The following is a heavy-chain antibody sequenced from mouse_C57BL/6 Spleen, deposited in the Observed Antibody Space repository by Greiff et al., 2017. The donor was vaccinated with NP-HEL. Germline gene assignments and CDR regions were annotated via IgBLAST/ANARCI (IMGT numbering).Heavy chain of an antibody. Sequence: VKLMESGPGLVAPSQSLSITCTVSGFSLTSYAISWVRQPPGKGLEWLGVIWTGGGTNYNSALKSRLSISKDNSKSQVFLKMNSLQTDDTARYYCARNPYYYGSSRYYFDYWGQGTTLTVSS. CDR2: IWTGGGT. CDR3: ARNPYYYGSSRYYFDY. CDR1: GFSLTSYA. J-gene: IGHJ2*01. V-gene: IGHV2-9-1*01. D-gene: IGHD1-1*01.